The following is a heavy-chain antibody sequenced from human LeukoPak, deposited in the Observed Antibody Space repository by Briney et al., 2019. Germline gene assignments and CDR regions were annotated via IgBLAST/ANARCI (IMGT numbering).Heavy chain of an antibody. J-gene: IGHJ4*02. V-gene: IGHV3-23*01. CDR3: AASVVAAPHYFDY. CDR1: GFTFSSYA. CDR2: ISGSGGST. D-gene: IGHD2-15*01. Sequence: PGGSLRLSCAASGFTFSSYAMSWVRQAPGKGLAWVSAISGSGGSTYYADSVKGRFTISRDNSQNPLYLQMNSLRAEDTAVYYCAASVVAAPHYFDYWGQGTLVTVSS.